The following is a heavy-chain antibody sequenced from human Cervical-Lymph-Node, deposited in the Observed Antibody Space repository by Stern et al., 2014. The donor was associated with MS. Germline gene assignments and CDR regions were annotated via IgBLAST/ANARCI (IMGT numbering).Heavy chain of an antibody. V-gene: IGHV1-58*01. CDR2: IVVGNGNT. D-gene: IGHD4-17*01. CDR1: GFTFTSSA. J-gene: IGHJ3*02. Sequence: QLVQSGPEVKKPGTSVKVSCKASGFTFTSSAVQWVRQARGQRLEWIGWIVVGNGNTNYAQKFQERVTITRDMSTSTAYMELSSLRSEDTAVYYCAAGSYGDYVPDAFDIWGQGTMVTVSS. CDR3: AAGSYGDYVPDAFDI.